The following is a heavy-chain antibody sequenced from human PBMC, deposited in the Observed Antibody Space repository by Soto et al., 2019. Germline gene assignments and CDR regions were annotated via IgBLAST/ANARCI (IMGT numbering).Heavy chain of an antibody. D-gene: IGHD3-22*01. Sequence: RLSCAASGFTFSSYAMSWVRQAPGKGLEWVSAISGSGGSTYYADSVKGRFTISRDNSKNTLYLQMNSLRAEDTAVYYCAKGEYYDRLYYFDYWGQGTLVTVSS. CDR3: AKGEYYDRLYYFDY. V-gene: IGHV3-23*01. CDR2: ISGSGGST. CDR1: GFTFSSYA. J-gene: IGHJ4*02.